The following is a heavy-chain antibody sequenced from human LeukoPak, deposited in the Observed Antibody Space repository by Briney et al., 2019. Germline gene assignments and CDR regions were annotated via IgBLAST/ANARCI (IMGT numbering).Heavy chain of an antibody. CDR3: ARSGGDWPLYYFDY. D-gene: IGHD2-21*02. CDR2: INHSGST. CDR1: GGSFSVYY. V-gene: IGHV4-34*01. Sequence: PSETLSLTCAVYGGSFSVYYWSWIRQPPGKGLEWIGEINHSGSTNYNPSLKSRVTISVDTSMTQFSLKLSSVTAADTAVYYCARSGGDWPLYYFDYWGQGTLVTVSS. J-gene: IGHJ4*02.